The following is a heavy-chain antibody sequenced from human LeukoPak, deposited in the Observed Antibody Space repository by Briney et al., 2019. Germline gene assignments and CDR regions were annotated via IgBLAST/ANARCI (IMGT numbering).Heavy chain of an antibody. D-gene: IGHD6-19*01. V-gene: IGHV4-34*01. CDR1: GGSFSGYY. CDR2: INHSGST. Sequence: SETLSLTCAVYGGSFSGYYWSWIRQPPGKGLEWIGEINHSGSTNYNPSLKSRVTISVDTSKNQFSLKLSSVTAADTAVYYCARGAHSRGWYLGLGPNQYNWFDPWGQGTLVTVSS. CDR3: ARGAHSRGWYLGLGPNQYNWFDP. J-gene: IGHJ5*02.